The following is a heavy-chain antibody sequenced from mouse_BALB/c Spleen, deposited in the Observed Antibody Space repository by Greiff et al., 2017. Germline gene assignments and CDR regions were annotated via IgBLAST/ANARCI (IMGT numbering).Heavy chain of an antibody. J-gene: IGHJ1*01. CDR2: ISSGGST. D-gene: IGHD1-1*01. Sequence: DGHLVESGGGLVKPGGSLKLSCAASGFTFSSYAMSWVRQTPEKRLEWVASISSGGSTYYPDSVKGRFTISRDNARNILYLQMSSLRSEDTAMYYCARGDYYGSSYWYFDVWGAGTTVTVSS. CDR1: GFTFSSYA. CDR3: ARGDYYGSSYWYFDV. V-gene: IGHV5-6-5*01.